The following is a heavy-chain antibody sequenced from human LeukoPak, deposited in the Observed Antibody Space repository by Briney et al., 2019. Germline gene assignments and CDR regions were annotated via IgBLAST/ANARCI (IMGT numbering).Heavy chain of an antibody. CDR3: ARGAAMGTTYYFDS. CDR2: ISNHNGNT. V-gene: IGHV1-18*01. CDR1: GFTFSAYG. D-gene: IGHD1-1*01. J-gene: IGHJ4*02. Sequence: ASVKVSCKTSGFTFSAYGIAWVRQAPGQGPEWMGWISNHNGNTNYAQKFQGRISVTTETSTGTAFLEVRDLKSDDTAVYYCARGAAMGTTYYFDSWGRGTQVTVAS.